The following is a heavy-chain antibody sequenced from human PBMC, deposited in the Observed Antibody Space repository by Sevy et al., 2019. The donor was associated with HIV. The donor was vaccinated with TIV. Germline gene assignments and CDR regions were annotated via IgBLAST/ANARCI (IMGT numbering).Heavy chain of an antibody. CDR1: GFTFSSYG. J-gene: IGHJ4*02. CDR2: IWYDGSNK. Sequence: GGSLRLSCAASGFTFSSYGMHWVRQAPGKGLEWVAVIWYDGSNKYYADSVKGRFTISRDNSKNKLYLQMNSLRAEDTAVYYCARDQEGLRFDYWGQGTLVTVSS. D-gene: IGHD3-3*01. CDR3: ARDQEGLRFDY. V-gene: IGHV3-33*01.